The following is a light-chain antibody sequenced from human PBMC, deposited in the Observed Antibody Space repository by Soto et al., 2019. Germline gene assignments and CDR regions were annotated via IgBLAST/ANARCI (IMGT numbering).Light chain of an antibody. CDR3: SSYTSTTTQYV. CDR2: EVS. Sequence: QSVLTQPASVSGSPGQSITIPCTGTSSDVCGYNHVSWYQQHPGQAHKVVIYEVSYRPSGGSNRFSGSKSGNTASLTISGLQSEDEADYYCSSYTSTTTQYVFGTGTKVTVL. V-gene: IGLV2-14*01. CDR1: SSDVCGYNH. J-gene: IGLJ1*01.